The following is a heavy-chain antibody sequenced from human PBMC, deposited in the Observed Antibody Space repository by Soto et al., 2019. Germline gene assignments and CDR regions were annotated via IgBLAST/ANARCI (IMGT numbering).Heavy chain of an antibody. Sequence: GGSLRLSCAASGFTVSSNYMSWVRQAPGKGLEWVSVIYSGGSTYYADSVKGRFTISRDNSKTTLYLQMNSLRAEDTAVYYCARDNVYSSSSADYYYGMDVWGQGTTVTVSS. V-gene: IGHV3-53*01. CDR3: ARDNVYSSSSADYYYGMDV. D-gene: IGHD6-6*01. CDR2: IYSGGST. CDR1: GFTVSSNY. J-gene: IGHJ6*02.